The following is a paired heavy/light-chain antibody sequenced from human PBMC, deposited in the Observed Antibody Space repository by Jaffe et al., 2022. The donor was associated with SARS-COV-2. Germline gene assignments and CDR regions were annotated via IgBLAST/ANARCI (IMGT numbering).Heavy chain of an antibody. Sequence: DVELVESGGGLAQPGGSLRLSCVASGFTFGNFHMNWVRQAPGKELEWVSHISYSSETIYYTDSVKGRFTVSRDNGKNSLFLQMNSLRAEDTAVYFCARGNGYYYYYMDVWGKGARVTVSS. CDR1: GFTFGNFH. CDR2: ISYSSETI. J-gene: IGHJ6*03. D-gene: IGHD1-1*01. CDR3: ARGNGYYYYYMDV. V-gene: IGHV3-48*01.
Light chain of an antibody. CDR1: ESISTW. V-gene: IGKV1-5*03. CDR2: RAS. J-gene: IGKJ2*01. Sequence: DIQMTQSPPTLSASVGDRVTISCRASESISTWLAWYQQKPGKSPRLLIYRASTLEGGVPPRFSGSGSGTEFTLTISNLQPDDFGIYFCQQYKNFHYTFGQGTKLEIK. CDR3: QQYKNFHYT.